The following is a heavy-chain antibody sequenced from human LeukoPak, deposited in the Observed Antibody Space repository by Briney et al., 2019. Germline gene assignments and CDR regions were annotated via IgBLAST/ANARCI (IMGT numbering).Heavy chain of an antibody. Sequence: GGSLRLSCAASGFTFSSYAMNWVRQAPGKGLEWVSVIYDGGFTDYTDSVKGRFTISRDNSKNTLYLQMNSLRADDTAVYYCARVMGRLVRTWYFDLWGRGTLVTVSS. V-gene: IGHV3-66*01. CDR3: ARVMGRLVRTWYFDL. J-gene: IGHJ2*01. CDR2: IYDGGFT. D-gene: IGHD3-9*01. CDR1: GFTFSSYA.